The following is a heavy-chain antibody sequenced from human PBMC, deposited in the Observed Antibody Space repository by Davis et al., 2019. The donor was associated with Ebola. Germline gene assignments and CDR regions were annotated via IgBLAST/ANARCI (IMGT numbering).Heavy chain of an antibody. CDR3: ARASAGAYYDFWSAHRRGDNGMDV. D-gene: IGHD3-3*01. J-gene: IGHJ6*02. CDR2: ISSSGSTI. V-gene: IGHV3-48*03. Sequence: PGGSLRLSCAASGFTFSSYEMNWVRQAPGKGLEWVSYISSSGSTIYYADSVKGRFTISRDNAKNSLYLQMNSLRAEDTAVYYCARASAGAYYDFWSAHRRGDNGMDVWGQGTTVTVSS. CDR1: GFTFSSYE.